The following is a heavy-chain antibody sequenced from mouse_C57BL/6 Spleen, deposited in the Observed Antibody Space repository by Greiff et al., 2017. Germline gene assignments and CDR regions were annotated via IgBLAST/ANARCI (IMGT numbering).Heavy chain of an antibody. V-gene: IGHV1-63*01. CDR3: AREAYGVYAMDY. CDR2: IYPGGGYT. CDR1: GYTFTNYW. Sequence: VQLVESGAELVRPGPSVKMSCKASGYTFTNYWIGWAKQRPGHGLEWIGDIYPGGGYTNYNEKFKGKATLTADKSSSTAYMQFSSLTSEDSAIYYCAREAYGVYAMDYWGQGTSVTVSS. J-gene: IGHJ4*01. D-gene: IGHD1-1*02.